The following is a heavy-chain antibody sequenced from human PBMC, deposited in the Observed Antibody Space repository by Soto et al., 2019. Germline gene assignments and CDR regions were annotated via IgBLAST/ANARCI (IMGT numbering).Heavy chain of an antibody. V-gene: IGHV4-34*01. Sequence: PSETLSLTCAVYVGSFSGYYWSWIRQPPGKGLEWIGEINHSGSTNYNPSLKSRVTISVDTSKNQFSLKLSSVTAADTAVYYCARSLRDIVVVVAARYYYYYMDVWGKGTTVTVSS. J-gene: IGHJ6*03. CDR2: INHSGST. CDR3: ARSLRDIVVVVAARYYYYYMDV. D-gene: IGHD2-15*01. CDR1: VGSFSGYY.